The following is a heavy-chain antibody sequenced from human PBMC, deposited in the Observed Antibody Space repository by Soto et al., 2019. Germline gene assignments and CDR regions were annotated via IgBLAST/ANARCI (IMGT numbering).Heavy chain of an antibody. CDR1: GYTFTSYG. CDR3: ARAPMYSSGWYRPVYYYYGMDV. J-gene: IGHJ6*02. CDR2: ISAYNGNT. D-gene: IGHD6-19*01. Sequence: QVQLVQSGAEVKRPGASVKVSCKASGYTFTSYGISWVRQAPGQGLEWMGWISAYNGNTNYAQKLQGRVTMTTDTSTSTAYMELRSLRSDDTAVYYCARAPMYSSGWYRPVYYYYGMDVWGQGTTVTVSS. V-gene: IGHV1-18*01.